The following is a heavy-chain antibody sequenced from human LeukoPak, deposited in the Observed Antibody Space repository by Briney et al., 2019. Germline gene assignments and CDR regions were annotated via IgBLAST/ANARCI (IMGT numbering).Heavy chain of an antibody. CDR1: GGSISSSTYY. V-gene: IGHV4-39*07. Sequence: SETLSLTCTVSGGSISSSTYYWGWIRQPPGKGLEWIGSIYSSGSTFYNPSLKSRVTISVDTSKNQFSLKLSSVTAADTAVYYCARQTGGGSPGAFDIWGQGIIVTVSS. D-gene: IGHD2-15*01. J-gene: IGHJ3*02. CDR3: ARQTGGGSPGAFDI. CDR2: IYSSGST.